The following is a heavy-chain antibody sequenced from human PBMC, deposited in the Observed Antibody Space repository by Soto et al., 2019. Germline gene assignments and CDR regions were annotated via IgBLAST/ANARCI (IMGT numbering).Heavy chain of an antibody. V-gene: IGHV1-69*02. D-gene: IGHD1-1*01. CDR1: GGTFSSYT. Sequence: ASVKVSCKASGGTFSSYTISWVRQAPGQGLEWMGRIIPILGIANYAQKFQGRVTITADKSTSTAYMELSSLRSEDTAVYYCARGTVDEYYYYYYMDVWGKGTTVTVSS. J-gene: IGHJ6*03. CDR3: ARGTVDEYYYYYYMDV. CDR2: IIPILGIA.